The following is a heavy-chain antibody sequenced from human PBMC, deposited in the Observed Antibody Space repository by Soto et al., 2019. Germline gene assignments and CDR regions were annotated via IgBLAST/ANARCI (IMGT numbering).Heavy chain of an antibody. V-gene: IGHV3-48*02. D-gene: IGHD5-12*01. Sequence: GGSLRLSCAASGFSFSSYNMNWVRQAPGKGLEWVSYISSSSSTIYYADSVKGRFTISRDNAKNSLYLQMNSLRDEDTAVYYCARETPLWISNKGLWQQRNVYYAMDVWGQGTTVTVSS. CDR3: ARETPLWISNKGLWQQRNVYYAMDV. CDR1: GFSFSSYN. J-gene: IGHJ6*02. CDR2: ISSSSSTI.